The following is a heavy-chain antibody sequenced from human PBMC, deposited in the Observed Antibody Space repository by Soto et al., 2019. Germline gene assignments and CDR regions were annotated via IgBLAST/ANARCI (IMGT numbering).Heavy chain of an antibody. D-gene: IGHD2-8*02. CDR3: ARRRVLVVAATRGDAIDI. V-gene: IGHV4-59*08. Sequence: SETLSLTCTISGGSISSYYWTWIRQSPGQGLEWIGYIYYSGSTKYNPSLESRVTISVDTSKNQYPLRLSSVTAADTAVYYGARRRVLVVAATRGDAIDIWGQGTKVTVSS. J-gene: IGHJ3*02. CDR1: GGSISSYY. CDR2: IYYSGST.